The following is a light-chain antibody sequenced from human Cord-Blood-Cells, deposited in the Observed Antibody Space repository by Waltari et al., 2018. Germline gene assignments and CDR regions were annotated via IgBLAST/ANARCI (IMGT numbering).Light chain of an antibody. V-gene: IGLV2-14*01. CDR1: SSDVGCYTY. J-gene: IGLJ2*01. Sequence: QSALTQPAPLPGSPGRSIPISSTGTSSDVGCYTYGPLYQQPPGKAPKLTMYDVSNRPSWASNASSRSKSGSTASLTSSGREAEDVAAYYCSSHTGSSVVVLGGGTKLTV. CDR2: DVS. CDR3: SSHTGSSVVV.